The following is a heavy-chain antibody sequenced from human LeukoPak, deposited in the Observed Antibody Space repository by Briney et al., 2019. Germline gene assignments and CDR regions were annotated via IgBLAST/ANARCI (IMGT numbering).Heavy chain of an antibody. CDR2: IYSGGNT. CDR3: ARHGRFVDTPMLTP. V-gene: IGHV4-39*01. Sequence: PSHTLSLTCTVSRGSISSSSYYWGWIRQPPGKGLEWIGSIYSGGNTHYNPSLKNRVTISVDTSKNPYCLTLTSVTAADTAVYSCARHGRFVDTPMLTPWGQGTLVTVSS. CDR1: RGSISSSSYY. D-gene: IGHD5-18*01. J-gene: IGHJ5*02.